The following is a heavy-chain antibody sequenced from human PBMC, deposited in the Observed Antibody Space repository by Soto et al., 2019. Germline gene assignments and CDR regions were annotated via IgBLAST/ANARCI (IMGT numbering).Heavy chain of an antibody. CDR2: ISWNSGSI. J-gene: IGHJ4*02. D-gene: IGHD1-26*01. CDR1: GFTFDDYA. Sequence: SLKISCAASGFTFDDYAMHWVRQAPGKGLEWVSGISWNSGSIGYADSVKGRFTISRDNAKNSLYLQMNSLRAEDTALYYCAAMGEPQGHSGSYYFDYWGQGTLVTVSS. V-gene: IGHV3-9*01. CDR3: AAMGEPQGHSGSYYFDY.